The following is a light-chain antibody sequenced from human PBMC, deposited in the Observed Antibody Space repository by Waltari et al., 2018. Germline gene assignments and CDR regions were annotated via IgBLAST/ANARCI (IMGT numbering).Light chain of an antibody. Sequence: EIVLTQTPATLSLSPGERSTLSCRASQSVGSYLAWYQQKAGQAPRLLIYDASRRATGIPDRFSGSGSGTDFTLTISRLEPEDFAVYSCHQYGTSPRTFGLGTKLEIK. V-gene: IGKV3-20*01. CDR3: HQYGTSPRT. J-gene: IGKJ2*01. CDR1: QSVGSY. CDR2: DAS.